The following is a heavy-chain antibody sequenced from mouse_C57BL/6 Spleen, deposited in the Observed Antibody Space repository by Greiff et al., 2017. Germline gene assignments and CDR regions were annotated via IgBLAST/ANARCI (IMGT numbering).Heavy chain of an antibody. CDR3: AREAYSNYLYYLDY. J-gene: IGHJ2*01. CDR2: IDPSDSET. CDR1: GYTFTSYW. D-gene: IGHD2-5*01. Sequence: QVQLQQPGAELVRPGSSVKLSCKASGYTFTSYWMHWVKQRPIQGLEWIGNIDPSDSETHYNQKFKDKATLTVDKSSSTAYMQLSSLTSEDSAVYYCAREAYSNYLYYLDYWGQGTTLTVSS. V-gene: IGHV1-52*01.